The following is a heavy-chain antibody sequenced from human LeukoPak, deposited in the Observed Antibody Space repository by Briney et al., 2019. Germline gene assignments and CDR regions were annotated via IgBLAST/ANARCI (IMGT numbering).Heavy chain of an antibody. V-gene: IGHV4-39*07. CDR1: GGSISSSSYY. D-gene: IGHD5-12*01. CDR3: ARGTYSGYDFDY. CDR2: IYYSGST. Sequence: PSETLSLTCTVSGGSISSSSYYWGWIRQPPGKGLEWIGSIYYSGSTYYNPSLKSRVTISVDTSKNQFSLKLTSVAAADTAVYYCARGTYSGYDFDYWGQGTLVTVSS. J-gene: IGHJ4*02.